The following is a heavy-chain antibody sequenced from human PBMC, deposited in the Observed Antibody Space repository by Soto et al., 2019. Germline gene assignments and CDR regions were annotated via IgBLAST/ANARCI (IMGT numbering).Heavy chain of an antibody. V-gene: IGHV3-23*01. CDR3: AKDRTFGDYVGAFDI. CDR2: ISGGGGST. Sequence: EVQLLESGGGLVQPGGSLRLSCAASGFTFTTYAISWVRQAPGKGLEWVSIISGGGGSTYYADSVKGRVTISRDNSKNTLYLQMNSLRAEDTAVYYCAKDRTFGDYVGAFDIWGQGTTVTVSS. J-gene: IGHJ3*02. D-gene: IGHD4-17*01. CDR1: GFTFTTYA.